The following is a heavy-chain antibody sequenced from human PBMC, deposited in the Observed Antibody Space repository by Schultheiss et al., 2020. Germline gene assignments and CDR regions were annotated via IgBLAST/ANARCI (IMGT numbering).Heavy chain of an antibody. J-gene: IGHJ4*02. CDR1: GFTFSSYG. D-gene: IGHD6-13*01. V-gene: IGHV3-33*01. CDR2: IWYDGSNK. Sequence: GESLKISCAASGFTFSSYGMHWVRQAPGKGLEWVAVIWYDGSNKYYADSVKGRFTISRDNSKNTLYLQMNSLRAEDTAVYYCARPRAEYSSSWVDYWGQGTLVTVSS. CDR3: ARPRAEYSSSWVDY.